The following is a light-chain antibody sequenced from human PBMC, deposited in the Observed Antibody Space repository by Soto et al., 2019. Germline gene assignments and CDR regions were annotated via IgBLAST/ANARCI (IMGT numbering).Light chain of an antibody. CDR3: CSYAGSYTYV. CDR2: DVS. CDR1: SSEVGGYNY. J-gene: IGLJ1*01. V-gene: IGLV2-11*01. Sequence: QSVLTQPRSVSGSPGQSVTISCTGTSSEVGGYNYVYWYQQHPGKAHKLMIYDVSKRPSGVPDRFSGSKSGNTASLTISGLQAEDEAGYYCCSYAGSYTYVFGTGTKVTVL.